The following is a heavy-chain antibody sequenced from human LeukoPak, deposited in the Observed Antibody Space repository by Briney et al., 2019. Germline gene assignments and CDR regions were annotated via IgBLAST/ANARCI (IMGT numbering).Heavy chain of an antibody. J-gene: IGHJ4*02. CDR3: ATSLYYDSFDY. Sequence: PSETLSLTCTVSGDSITGYYWSWIRQPPGKGLEWIGYIYDTGTNYNPSLKSRVTIVVDTSKNQFSLNLRSVTAADTAVYWCATSLYYDSFDYWGQGILVTVSS. CDR2: IYDTGT. V-gene: IGHV4-59*01. D-gene: IGHD5-12*01. CDR1: GDSITGYY.